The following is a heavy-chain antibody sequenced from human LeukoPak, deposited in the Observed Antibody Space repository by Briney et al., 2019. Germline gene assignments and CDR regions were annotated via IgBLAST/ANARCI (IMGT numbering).Heavy chain of an antibody. CDR3: ARDQYYYDSSGYSNFEY. CDR1: GYSISSAYY. V-gene: IGHV4-38-2*02. J-gene: IGHJ4*02. Sequence: SETLSLTCSVSGYSISSAYYWGWIRPPPGKGLEWIGTMYHSGSTNYNPSLKSRVTISVDTSKNQFSLKLSSVTSADTAVYYCARDQYYYDSSGYSNFEYWGQGTLVTVSS. CDR2: MYHSGST. D-gene: IGHD3-22*01.